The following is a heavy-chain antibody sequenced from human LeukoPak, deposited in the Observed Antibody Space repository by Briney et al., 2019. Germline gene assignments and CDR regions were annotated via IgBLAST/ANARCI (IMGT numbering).Heavy chain of an antibody. V-gene: IGHV1-8*01. D-gene: IGHD6-19*01. CDR3: ARGAWSSSGYTALYYFDY. CDR2: MNPNSANA. CDR1: GYSFTSYD. Sequence: GASVKVSCKASGYSFTSYDINWVRQATGQGFEWMGWMNPNSANAGYSQKFQDRVTMTRSTSISTAYMELSSLRSEDTAVYYCARGAWSSSGYTALYYFDYWGQGTLVTVSS. J-gene: IGHJ4*02.